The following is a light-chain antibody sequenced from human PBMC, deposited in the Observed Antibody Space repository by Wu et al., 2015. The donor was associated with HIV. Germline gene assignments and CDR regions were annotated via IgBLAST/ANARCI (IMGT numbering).Light chain of an antibody. CDR1: ESIRNN. Sequence: EVVMTQSPATLSVSPGERATLSCRASESIRNNLAWYQHKPGQAPRLLIYRTSTRATGIPARFSGSGSGTEFTLTISSTQSEDFAVYYCQQYGSSPFTFGP. V-gene: IGKV3-15*01. J-gene: IGKJ3*01. CDR2: RTS. CDR3: QQYGSSPFT.